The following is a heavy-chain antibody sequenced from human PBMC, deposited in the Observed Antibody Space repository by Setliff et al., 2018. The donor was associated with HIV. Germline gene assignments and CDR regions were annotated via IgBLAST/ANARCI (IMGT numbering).Heavy chain of an antibody. D-gene: IGHD3-22*01. CDR1: GFTFSSYG. CDR3: AKELAASGLGYFDS. J-gene: IGHJ4*02. Sequence: GGSLRLSCAASGFTFSSYGMHWVRQAPGKGLEWVEVIWYDGSNKYYEDSVKGRFTISRDNSKNTVYLQMNSLRAEDTAEYYCAKELAASGLGYFDSWGRGILVTVSS. CDR2: IWYDGSNK. V-gene: IGHV3-33*06.